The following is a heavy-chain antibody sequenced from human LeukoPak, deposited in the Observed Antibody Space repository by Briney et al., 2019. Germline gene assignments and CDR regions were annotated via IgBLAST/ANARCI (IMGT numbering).Heavy chain of an antibody. CDR2: IGGSDGYT. D-gene: IGHD1-26*01. CDR3: AKMGPTKPYNWFDP. V-gene: IGHV3-23*01. CDR1: GFTFSSYA. J-gene: IGHJ5*02. Sequence: GGSLRLSCAASGFTFSSYAMSWVRQAPGKGLEWVSAIGGSDGYTYYADSVRGRFTISRGNSKNTLYLQMNSLRAEDRAVYYCAKMGPTKPYNWFDPWGQGTLVTVSS.